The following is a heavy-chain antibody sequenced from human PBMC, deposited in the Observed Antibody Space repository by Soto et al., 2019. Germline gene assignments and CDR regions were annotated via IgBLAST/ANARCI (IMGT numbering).Heavy chain of an antibody. CDR2: IYPGDSDT. CDR3: ARHPPQLLWFGEDGAFDI. V-gene: IGHV5-51*01. Sequence: PGESLKISCKGSGYSFTSYWIGWVRQMPGKGLEWMGIIYPGDSDTRYSPSFQGQVTISADKSISTAYLQWSSLKASDTAMYYCARHPPQLLWFGEDGAFDIWGQGTMVTVSS. J-gene: IGHJ3*02. D-gene: IGHD3-10*01. CDR1: GYSFTSYW.